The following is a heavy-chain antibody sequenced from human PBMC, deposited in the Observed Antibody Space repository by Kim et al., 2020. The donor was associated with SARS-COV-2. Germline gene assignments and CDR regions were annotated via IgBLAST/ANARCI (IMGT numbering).Heavy chain of an antibody. D-gene: IGHD3-22*01. CDR1: GGTFSSYA. Sequence: SVKVSCKASGGTFSSYAISWVRQAPGQGLEWMGGIIPIFGTANYAQKFQDRVTITADESTSTAYMELSSLRSEDTAVYYCARGFYDSSGYVGLAVYYYYGMDVWGQGTTVTVSS. CDR2: IIPIFGTA. J-gene: IGHJ6*02. V-gene: IGHV1-69*13. CDR3: ARGFYDSSGYVGLAVYYYYGMDV.